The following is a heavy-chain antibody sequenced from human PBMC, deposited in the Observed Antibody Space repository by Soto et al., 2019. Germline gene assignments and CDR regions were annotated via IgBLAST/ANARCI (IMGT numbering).Heavy chain of an antibody. D-gene: IGHD6-19*01. CDR3: ARDRWLVWGYYYYGMDV. J-gene: IGHJ6*02. CDR2: IWYDGSNK. V-gene: IGHV3-33*01. CDR1: GFTFSNYG. Sequence: GGSLRLSCAASGFTFSNYGMHWVRQAPGKGLEWVAVIWYDGSNKYYADSVKGRFTISRDNSKNTLYLQMNSLRAEDTAVYYCARDRWLVWGYYYYGMDVWGQGTTVTVS.